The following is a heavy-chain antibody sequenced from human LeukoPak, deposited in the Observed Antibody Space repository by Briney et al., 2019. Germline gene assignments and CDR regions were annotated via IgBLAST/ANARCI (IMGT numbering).Heavy chain of an antibody. J-gene: IGHJ5*02. CDR1: VYSISSGYY. D-gene: IGHD2-2*01. CDR3: ARHRGYCSTISCYGDNWFDP. V-gene: IGHV4-38-2*01. Sequence: SETLSLTCGVSVYSISSGYYWGWIRQPPGKGLEWIGSIYQSGSTYYNPSLKSRVTISVDTSRNQFSLKLSSVTAADTAVYYCARHRGYCSTISCYGDNWFDPWGQGTLVTISS. CDR2: IYQSGST.